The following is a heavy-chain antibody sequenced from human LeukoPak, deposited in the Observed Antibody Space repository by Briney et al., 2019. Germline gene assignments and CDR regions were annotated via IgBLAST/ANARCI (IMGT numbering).Heavy chain of an antibody. D-gene: IGHD6-6*01. V-gene: IGHV3-30-3*01. CDR2: ISYDGSNK. CDR3: ARDSRMAARHPNYYFDY. CDR1: GFTFSSYA. J-gene: IGHJ4*02. Sequence: GRSLRLSCAASGFTFSSYAMHWVRQAPGKGLEWVAVISYDGSNKYYADSVKGRFTISRDNSKNTLYLQINSLRAEDTAVYYCARDSRMAARHPNYYFDYWGQGTLVTVSS.